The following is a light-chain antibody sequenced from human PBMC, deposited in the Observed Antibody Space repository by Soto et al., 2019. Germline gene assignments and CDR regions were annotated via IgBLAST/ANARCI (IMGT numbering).Light chain of an antibody. CDR1: SSDVGGYNY. CDR3: SSYTSSSTLV. CDR2: EVS. Sequence: QSALTQPAFVSGSLGQSITISCTGTSSDVGGYNYVSWYQQHPGKAPKLMIYEVSNRPSGVSNRFSGSKSGNTASLTISGLQAEDEADYYCSSYTSSSTLVFGTGTKLTVL. J-gene: IGLJ1*01. V-gene: IGLV2-14*01.